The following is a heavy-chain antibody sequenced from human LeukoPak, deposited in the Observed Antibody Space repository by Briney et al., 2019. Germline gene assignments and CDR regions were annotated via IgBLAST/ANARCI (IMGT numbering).Heavy chain of an antibody. CDR1: GFTFSSYG. V-gene: IGHV3-33*01. J-gene: IGHJ4*02. CDR3: ARGYCSGGSCYRYYFDY. D-gene: IGHD2-15*01. Sequence: GGSLRLSCAASGFTFSSYGMHWVRQAPGKGLEWVAVMWYDGSNKYYADSVKGRFTISRDNSKNTLYLQMNSLRAEDTAVYYCARGYCSGGSCYRYYFDYWGQGTLVTVSS. CDR2: MWYDGSNK.